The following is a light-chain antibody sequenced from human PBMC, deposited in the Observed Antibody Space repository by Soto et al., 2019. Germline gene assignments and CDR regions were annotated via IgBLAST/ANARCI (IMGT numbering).Light chain of an antibody. CDR1: QSISNY. CDR3: QQSSSPLWT. J-gene: IGKJ1*01. CDR2: DAS. V-gene: IGKV1-39*01. Sequence: DIQMTQPPSSLSASVGDRVTITCRASQSISNYLNWYQQKPGKAPKLLIYDASSMQSGVPSRFSGSGSETDFTLTISSLQPDDSATYYCQQSSSPLWTFGQGTKVEV.